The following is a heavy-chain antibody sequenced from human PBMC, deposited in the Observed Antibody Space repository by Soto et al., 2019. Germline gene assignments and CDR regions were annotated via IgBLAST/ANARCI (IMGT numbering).Heavy chain of an antibody. J-gene: IGHJ4*02. CDR1: GFTFNNYA. Sequence: EVQLLESGGGLVQPGGSLRLSCAASGFTFNNYAMSWVRQAPGKGLEWVSGISGSGGSTYYADSVKGRFTISRDNSKNTLYLQMNSLRAEDTAVYYCAKTHVGDYGYSDYWGQGTLVNVSS. CDR2: ISGSGGST. V-gene: IGHV3-23*01. D-gene: IGHD4-17*01. CDR3: AKTHVGDYGYSDY.